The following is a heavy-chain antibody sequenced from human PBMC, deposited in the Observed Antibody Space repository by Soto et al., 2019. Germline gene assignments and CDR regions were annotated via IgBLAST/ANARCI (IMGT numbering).Heavy chain of an antibody. J-gene: IGHJ4*02. V-gene: IGHV4-34*01. CDR1: GGSFSGYY. Sequence: SETLSLTCAVYGGSFSGYYWSWIRQPPGKGLEWIGEINHSGSTNYNPSLKSRVTISVDTSKNQFSLKLSSVTAADTAVYYCARGRRFDYWGQGTLVTVSS. CDR3: ARGRRFDY. CDR2: INHSGST.